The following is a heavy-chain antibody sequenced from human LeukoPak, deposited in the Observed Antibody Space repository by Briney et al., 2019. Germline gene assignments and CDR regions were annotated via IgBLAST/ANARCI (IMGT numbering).Heavy chain of an antibody. CDR3: AKAANDNYDILSDYYYMDV. CDR1: GFTFSSYG. D-gene: IGHD3-9*01. Sequence: TGGSLRLSCAASGFTFSSYGMSWVRQAPGKGLDWVSAISGSGGSTYYADSVKGRFTISRDNSKNTLYLQMNSLRAEDTAVYYCAKAANDNYDILSDYYYMDVWGKGTTVTISS. J-gene: IGHJ6*03. V-gene: IGHV3-23*01. CDR2: ISGSGGST.